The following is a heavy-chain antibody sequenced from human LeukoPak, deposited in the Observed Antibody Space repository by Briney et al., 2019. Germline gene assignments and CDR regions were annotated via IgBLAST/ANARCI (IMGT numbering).Heavy chain of an antibody. V-gene: IGHV4-61*01. CDR2: IYYSGST. D-gene: IGHD3-22*01. J-gene: IGHJ5*02. CDR1: GGSISSSSYY. CDR3: ARTPNYYYDSSGYYHNWFDP. Sequence: SETLSLTCTVSGGSISSSSYYWSWIRQPPGKGLEWIGYIYYSGSTNYNPSLKSRVTISVDTSKNQFSLKLSSVTAADTAVYYCARTPNYYYDSSGYYHNWFDPWGQGTLVTVSS.